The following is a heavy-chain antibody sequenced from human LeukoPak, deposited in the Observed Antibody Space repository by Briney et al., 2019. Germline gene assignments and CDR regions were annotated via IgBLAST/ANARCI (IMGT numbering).Heavy chain of an antibody. CDR3: ARGRKYQLLWRRGYYYYYMDV. J-gene: IGHJ6*03. CDR2: ISAYNGNT. CDR1: GYTFTSYG. Sequence: GASVKVSCKASGYTFTSYGISWVRQAPGQGLEWMGWISAYNGNTNYAQKLQGRVTMTTDTSTSTAYMELRSLRSDDTAVYYCARGRKYQLLWRRGYYYYYMDVWGKGTTVTVSS. D-gene: IGHD2-2*01. V-gene: IGHV1-18*01.